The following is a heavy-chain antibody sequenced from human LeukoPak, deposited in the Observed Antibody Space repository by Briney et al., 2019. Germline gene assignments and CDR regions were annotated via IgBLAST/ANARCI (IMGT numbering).Heavy chain of an antibody. Sequence: KTSETLSLTCTVSGGSISSYHWSWIRNPPGKGLEWIGYIYYSGSTHSNPSLKSRVTISVDTSKNQFSLKLSSVTAADTAVYYCARDSGGLRGIVGATRWFDPWGQGTLVTVSS. CDR2: IYYSGST. J-gene: IGHJ5*02. D-gene: IGHD1-26*01. CDR1: GGSISSYH. CDR3: ARDSGGLRGIVGATRWFDP. V-gene: IGHV4-59*12.